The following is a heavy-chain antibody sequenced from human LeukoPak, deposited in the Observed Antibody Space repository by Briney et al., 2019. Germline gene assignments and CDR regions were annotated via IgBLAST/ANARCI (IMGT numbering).Heavy chain of an antibody. J-gene: IGHJ4*02. Sequence: GGSLRLSCAASGFTFSSYAMSWVRQAPGKGLEWVAMIWYDGSNKYYADSVKGRFTISRDNPKNTLFLQMSSLRVEDTAVYYCASPGDDSSGYYYPPSFDYWGQGTLVTVSS. CDR1: GFTFSSYA. CDR3: ASPGDDSSGYYYPPSFDY. D-gene: IGHD3-22*01. V-gene: IGHV3-33*08. CDR2: IWYDGSNK.